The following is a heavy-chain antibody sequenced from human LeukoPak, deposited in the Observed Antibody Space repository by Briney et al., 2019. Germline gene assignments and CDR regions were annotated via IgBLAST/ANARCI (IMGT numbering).Heavy chain of an antibody. CDR2: ISGSGGST. Sequence: GGSLRLSLPASGFTFSSYAMTWFRKAPGKGLEWVSAISGSGGSTYYADSVKGRFTISRDNSKNTLYLQMNSLRAEDTAVYYCAKEFSGYSSDWGQGTLVTVSS. CDR1: GFTFSSYA. CDR3: AKEFSGYSSD. V-gene: IGHV3-23*01. J-gene: IGHJ4*02. D-gene: IGHD6-19*01.